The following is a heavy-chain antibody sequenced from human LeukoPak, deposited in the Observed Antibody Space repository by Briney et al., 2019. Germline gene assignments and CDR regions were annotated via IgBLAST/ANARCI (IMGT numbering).Heavy chain of an antibody. J-gene: IGHJ6*03. CDR2: IYYSGST. Sequence: SETLSLTCTVSGGSISSSSYYWGWIRQPPGKGLEWIGSIYYSGSTYYNPSLKSRVTISVDTSKNQFSLKLSSVTAADTAVYYCARSGRYYGSGSYYYYYYMDVWGKGTTVTISS. CDR1: GGSISSSSYY. CDR3: ARSGRYYGSGSYYYYYYMDV. V-gene: IGHV4-39*01. D-gene: IGHD3-10*01.